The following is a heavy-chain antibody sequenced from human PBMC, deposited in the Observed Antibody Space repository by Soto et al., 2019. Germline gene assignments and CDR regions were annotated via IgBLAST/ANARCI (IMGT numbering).Heavy chain of an antibody. Sequence: QVQLQESGPGLVRPSETLSLTCTVSGGSFSSYYWTWIRQSPGKGLGWMGYIYYSGSTDYNPSLRGRLAISIDTSKIQFSLRLNSMTAADTAVYYCAGRDCSGTNCYYLDYYYMDVWGKGTTVTVSS. V-gene: IGHV4-59*08. J-gene: IGHJ6*03. CDR2: IYYSGST. CDR3: AGRDCSGTNCYYLDYYYMDV. CDR1: GGSFSSYY. D-gene: IGHD2-2*01.